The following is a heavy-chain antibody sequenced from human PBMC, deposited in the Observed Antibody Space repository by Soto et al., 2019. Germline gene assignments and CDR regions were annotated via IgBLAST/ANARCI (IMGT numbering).Heavy chain of an antibody. CDR2: LTPDTGDT. J-gene: IGHJ3*01. D-gene: IGHD5-18*01. CDR1: GFTFSDNL. V-gene: IGHV1-3*01. CDR3: ASDIQSAGPRANDVFDV. Sequence: QVQLVQSGAELKKPGASVNISCTASGFTFSDNLVNWVRQVPGQGLEWMGWLTPDTGDTRYSETYQRRVTTSSHPSASIAYVKLTGLENEDTALYFCASDIQSAGPRANDVFDVWGQGTMITVSS.